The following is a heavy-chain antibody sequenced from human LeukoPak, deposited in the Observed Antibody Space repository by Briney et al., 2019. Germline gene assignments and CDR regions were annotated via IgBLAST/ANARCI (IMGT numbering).Heavy chain of an antibody. CDR2: ISYDGSNK. Sequence: GGSLRLSCAASKFTFSSYAMHWVRQAPGKGLEWVAIISYDGSNKYYTDSVKGRFTISRDNPKNTLYLQMNSLRIEDTAVYYCARDGFWSGYYLGWFDPWGQGTLVTVSS. V-gene: IGHV3-30-3*01. CDR3: ARDGFWSGYYLGWFDP. D-gene: IGHD3-3*01. J-gene: IGHJ5*02. CDR1: KFTFSSYA.